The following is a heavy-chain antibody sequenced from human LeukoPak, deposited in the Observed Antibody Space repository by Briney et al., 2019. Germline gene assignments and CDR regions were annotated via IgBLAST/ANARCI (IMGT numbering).Heavy chain of an antibody. D-gene: IGHD2-21*02. CDR1: GFTFSTYA. J-gene: IGHJ4*02. CDR3: ARSDCGGDCHLLDY. CDR2: FGGSGGTI. Sequence: GGSLRLSCAASGFTFSTYAMSWVRQAPGKGLEWVSHFGGSGGTIFYADYVKGRFTISRNNSKNPLYLQMNSLRADDTALYYCARSDCGGDCHLLDYWGQGPLVTVSS. V-gene: IGHV3-23*01.